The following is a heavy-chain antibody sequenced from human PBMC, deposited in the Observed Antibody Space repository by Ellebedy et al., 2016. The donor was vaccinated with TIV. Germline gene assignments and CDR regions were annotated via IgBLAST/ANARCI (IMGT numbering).Heavy chain of an antibody. CDR2: IYYSGST. V-gene: IGHV4-59*08. Sequence: MPSETLSLTCTVSGGSISSYYWSWIRQPPGKGLEWIGYIYYSGSTNYNPSLKSRVTISVDTSKNQFSLKLSSVTAADTAVYYCARHYCSSTSCHNWYFDLWGRGTLVTVSS. CDR1: GGSISSYY. J-gene: IGHJ2*01. D-gene: IGHD2-2*01. CDR3: ARHYCSSTSCHNWYFDL.